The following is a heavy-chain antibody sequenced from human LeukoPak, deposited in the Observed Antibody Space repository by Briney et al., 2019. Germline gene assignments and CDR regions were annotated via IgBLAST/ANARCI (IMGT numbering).Heavy chain of an antibody. CDR2: IDWDDDK. CDR3: ARTLYYGSGSYYNQFGAFDN. J-gene: IGHJ3*02. V-gene: IGHV2-70*01. D-gene: IGHD3-10*01. CDR1: GGSISSLY. Sequence: TLSLTCSVSGGSISSLYWSWIRQPPGRALEWLALIDWDDDKYYSTSLKTRLTISKDTSKNQVVLIMTNMDPVDTATYYCARTLYYGSGSYYNQFGAFDNWGQGTMVTVSS.